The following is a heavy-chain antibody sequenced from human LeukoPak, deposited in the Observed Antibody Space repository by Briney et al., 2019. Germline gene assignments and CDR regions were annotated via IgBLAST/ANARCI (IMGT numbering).Heavy chain of an antibody. CDR3: ARDQAAAGYYFYYGMDV. Sequence: SQTLSLTCAISGDSVSSNSAAWNWIRQSPSRGLEWMGRTYYKSKWYNDYAVSVKSRITINPDTSKNQFSLQLNSVTPEDTAVYYCARDQAAAGYYFYYGMDVRGQGTTVTVSS. D-gene: IGHD6-13*01. J-gene: IGHJ6*02. CDR2: TYYKSKWYN. V-gene: IGHV6-1*01. CDR1: GDSVSSNSAA.